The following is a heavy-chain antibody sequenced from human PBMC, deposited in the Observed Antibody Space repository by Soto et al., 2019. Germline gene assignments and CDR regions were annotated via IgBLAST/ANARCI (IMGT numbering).Heavy chain of an antibody. J-gene: IGHJ4*02. CDR2: ISYDGNNK. CDR1: GLTFSRYT. Sequence: PGGSLRLSCAASGLTFSRYTMHWVRQAPGKGLEWVAVISYDGNNKYYADSVKGRFTISRDNSKNTLSLQMNRLRPEDTAVYYCARFRSERPFDYWGQGTLVTVSS. V-gene: IGHV3-30-3*01. CDR3: ARFRSERPFDY.